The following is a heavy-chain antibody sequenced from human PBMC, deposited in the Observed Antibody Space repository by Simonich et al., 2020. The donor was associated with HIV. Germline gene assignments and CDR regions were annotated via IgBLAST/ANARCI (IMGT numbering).Heavy chain of an antibody. Sequence: QLQLQESGPGLVKPSETLSLTCPVSGFSISINSYFWGWIRQPPGKGLEWIGSIYYSGSTYYNPSLQKRVTISVESSKNQFSLKLSSVTAADTAVYYCARAGYSGYDFDYWGQGTLVTVSS. CDR1: GFSISINSYF. CDR3: ARAGYSGYDFDY. D-gene: IGHD5-12*01. J-gene: IGHJ4*02. V-gene: IGHV4-39*01. CDR2: IYYSGST.